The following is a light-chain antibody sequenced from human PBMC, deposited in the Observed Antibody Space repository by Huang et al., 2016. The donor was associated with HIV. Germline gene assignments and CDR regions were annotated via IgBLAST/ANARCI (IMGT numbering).Light chain of an antibody. V-gene: IGKV1-6*01. CDR1: QAIRND. Sequence: AIQMTQSPSSLSAPVGDRFTITCRASQAIRNDLGWYQHRPGKAPKLLIYAASELQSGFPLRFRGSGSGTDFTLTISSLQPEDVGTYYCLQDFNYPRTFGQGTTVKI. CDR3: LQDFNYPRT. J-gene: IGKJ1*01. CDR2: AAS.